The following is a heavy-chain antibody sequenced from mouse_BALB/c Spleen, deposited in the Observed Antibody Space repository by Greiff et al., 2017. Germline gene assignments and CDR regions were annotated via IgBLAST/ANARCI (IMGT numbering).Heavy chain of an antibody. CDR1: GFNIKDTY. Sequence: EVKLMESGAELVKPGASVKLSCTASGFNIKDTYMHWVKQRPEQGLEWIGRIDPANGNTKYDPKFQGKATITADTSSNTAYLQLSSLTSEDTAVYYCARGGTYYFDYWGQGTTLTVSS. D-gene: IGHD3-3*01. V-gene: IGHV14-3*02. J-gene: IGHJ2*01. CDR3: ARGGTYYFDY. CDR2: IDPANGNT.